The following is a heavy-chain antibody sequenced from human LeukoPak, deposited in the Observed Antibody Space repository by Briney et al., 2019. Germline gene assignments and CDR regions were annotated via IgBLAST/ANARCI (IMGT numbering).Heavy chain of an antibody. D-gene: IGHD6-13*01. CDR1: GDSVTTTNFY. CDR2: LYYGVNT. V-gene: IGHV4-39*01. CDR3: ARLRVQQLASSYYMDV. Sequence: SETLSLTCIVSGDSVTTTNFYWGWIRQAPGKGLEWIGSLYYGVNTYYKPSLKSRVTISVDTSLNQFSLILTSVTAADTGMYYCARLRVQQLASSYYMDVLGKGTTVTVSS. J-gene: IGHJ6*03.